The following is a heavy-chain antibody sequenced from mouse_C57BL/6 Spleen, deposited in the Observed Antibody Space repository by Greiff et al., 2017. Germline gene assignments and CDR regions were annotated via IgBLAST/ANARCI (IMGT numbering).Heavy chain of an antibody. D-gene: IGHD2-5*01. CDR1: GFTFSSYG. Sequence: EVHLVESGGDLVKPGGSLKLSCAASGFTFSSYGMSWVRQTPDKRLEWVATVSSGGSYSYYPDRVKGRFTISRDKTKNTLYLQMSSQKSEDTAMDYCARDSNYDYWGQGTTLTVSS. J-gene: IGHJ2*01. CDR2: VSSGGSYS. V-gene: IGHV5-6*01. CDR3: ARDSNYDY.